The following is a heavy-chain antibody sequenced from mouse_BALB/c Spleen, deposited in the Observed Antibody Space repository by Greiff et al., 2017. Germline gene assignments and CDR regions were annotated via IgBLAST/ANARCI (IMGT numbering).Heavy chain of an antibody. J-gene: IGHJ4*01. V-gene: IGHV1-14*01. CDR1: GYTFTSYV. D-gene: IGHD1-1*01. CDR3: ARGGHYYGSSYDAMHY. Sequence: VQLQQSGPELVKPGASVKMSCKASGYTFTSYVMHWVKQKPGQGLEWIGYINPYNDGTKYNEKFKGKATLTSDKSSSTAYMELSSLTSEDSAVYYCARGGHYYGSSYDAMHYWGQGTSVTVSS. CDR2: INPYNDGT.